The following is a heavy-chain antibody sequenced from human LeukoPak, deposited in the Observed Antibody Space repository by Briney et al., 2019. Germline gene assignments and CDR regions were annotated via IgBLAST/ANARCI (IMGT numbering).Heavy chain of an antibody. CDR2: IIPIFGTA. D-gene: IGHD3-22*01. Sequence: SVKVSCKASGGTFSSYAISWVRQAPGQGLEWMGGIIPIFGTANYAQKFQGRVTITADESTSTAYMELSSLRSEDTAVYYCARDMDHYYDSGGYLRYWGQGTLVTVSS. CDR1: GGTFSSYA. V-gene: IGHV1-69*13. J-gene: IGHJ4*02. CDR3: ARDMDHYYDSGGYLRY.